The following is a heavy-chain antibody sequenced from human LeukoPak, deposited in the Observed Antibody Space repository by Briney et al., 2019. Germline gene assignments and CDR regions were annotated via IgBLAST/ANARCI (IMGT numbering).Heavy chain of an antibody. J-gene: IGHJ5*02. CDR1: GGSISSSSYY. CDR3: ARDFYYYDSSGPSNWFDP. CDR2: IYYSGST. D-gene: IGHD3-22*01. V-gene: IGHV4-39*07. Sequence: SETLSLTCTVSGGSISSSSYYWGWIRQPPGKGLEWIGSIYYSGSTYYNPSLKSRVTISVDTSKNQFSLKLSSVTAADTAVYYCARDFYYYDSSGPSNWFDPWGQGTLVTVSS.